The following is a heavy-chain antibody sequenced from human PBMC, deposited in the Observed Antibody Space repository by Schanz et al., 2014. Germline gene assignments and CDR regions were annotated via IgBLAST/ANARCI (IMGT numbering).Heavy chain of an antibody. CDR3: ARHLVNAYGMDV. D-gene: IGHD3-3*02. Sequence: QVQLQQWGAGLLKPSETLSLTCAVNGGSFIGYYWSWIRQAPGKGLEWIGEINHSGSPNYNPSLKSRVTISLDTSKNQFFRKVTSGTAADTAVYYCARHLVNAYGMDVWGQGTAVTVSS. V-gene: IGHV4-34*01. CDR2: INHSGSP. CDR1: GGSFIGYY. J-gene: IGHJ6*02.